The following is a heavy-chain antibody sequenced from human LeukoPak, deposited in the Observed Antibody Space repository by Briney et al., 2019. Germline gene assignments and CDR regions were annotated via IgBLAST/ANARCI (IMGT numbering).Heavy chain of an antibody. CDR1: GYTFTSYD. CDR2: MNPNSGNT. Sequence: GSVKVSCRASGYTFTSYDINWVRQATGQGLEWMGWMNPNSGNTGSAQKFQGRVSMTRNTSISTAYMELSSLRSEDTAVYYCAKGGVGVTPEFDYWGQGTLVTVSS. CDR3: AKGGVGVTPEFDY. J-gene: IGHJ4*02. D-gene: IGHD1-26*01. V-gene: IGHV1-8*01.